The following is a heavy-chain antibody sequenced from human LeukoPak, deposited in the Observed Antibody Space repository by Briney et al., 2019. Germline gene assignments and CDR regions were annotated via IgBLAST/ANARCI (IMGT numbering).Heavy chain of an antibody. V-gene: IGHV4-4*02. J-gene: IGHJ5*02. CDR3: ASAEPRGIIWYPS. CDR2: IYHSGST. Sequence: PSETLSLTCTVSGGSISSHNWWWSWVRQPPGKGLEWIGEIYHSGSTNYNPSLKSRVTMSVDKSKNQFSLNLSSVTAADTAVYYCASAEPRGIIWYPSWGQGTLVTVSS. D-gene: IGHD6-13*01. CDR1: GGSISSHNW.